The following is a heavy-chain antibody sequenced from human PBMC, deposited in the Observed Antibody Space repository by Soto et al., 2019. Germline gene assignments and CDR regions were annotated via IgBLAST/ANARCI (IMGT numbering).Heavy chain of an antibody. J-gene: IGHJ5*02. CDR3: AKTPFPREGLEWLLSAGHPNNWFDP. V-gene: IGHV3-23*01. D-gene: IGHD3-3*01. CDR2: ISGSGGST. CDR1: GFTFSSYA. Sequence: GGSLRLSCAASGFTFSSYAMSWVRQAPGKGLEWVSAISGSGGSTYYVDSVKGRFTISRDNSRNTLYRQMNSLRAEDTAVYYCAKTPFPREGLEWLLSAGHPNNWFDPWGQGTLVTVSS.